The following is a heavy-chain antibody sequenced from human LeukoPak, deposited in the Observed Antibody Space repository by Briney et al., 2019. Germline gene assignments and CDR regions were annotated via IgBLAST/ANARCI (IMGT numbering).Heavy chain of an antibody. J-gene: IGHJ4*02. D-gene: IGHD4-11*01. CDR3: ARGFYSSVGLFDC. V-gene: IGHV3-7*05. CDR2: IKQDGSEK. Sequence: PGGSLRLSCAASGFTFSSYWMSWVRQAPGKGLEWVANIKQDGSEKYYVDSVKGRFTISRDNAKNSLFLQMNSLRAEDTAVYYCARGFYSSVGLFDCWGQGTLVTVSS. CDR1: GFTFSSYW.